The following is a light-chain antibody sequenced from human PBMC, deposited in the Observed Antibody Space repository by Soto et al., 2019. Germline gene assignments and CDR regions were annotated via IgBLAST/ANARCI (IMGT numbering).Light chain of an antibody. CDR2: DAS. CDR3: QQYGSSSFT. V-gene: IGKV3-11*01. CDR1: RSVSSY. J-gene: IGKJ3*01. Sequence: EIVLTQSPATLSLSPGERATLSCRASRSVSSYLAWYQQKPGQAPRLLIYDASNRATGIPARFSGSGSGTDFTLTISRLEPEDFAVYYCQQYGSSSFTFGPGTKVDIK.